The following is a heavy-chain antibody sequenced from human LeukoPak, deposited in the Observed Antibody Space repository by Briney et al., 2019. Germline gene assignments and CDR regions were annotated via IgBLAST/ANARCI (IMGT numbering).Heavy chain of an antibody. CDR3: AKGGGYMDV. CDR2: ISGSGGST. V-gene: IGHV3-23*01. Sequence: GGSLRLPCAASGFTVSSNYMSWVRQAPGKGLEWVSAISGSGGSTYYADSVKGRFTISRDNSKNTLYLQMNSLRAEDTAVYYCAKGGGYMDVWGKGTTVTVSS. J-gene: IGHJ6*03. CDR1: GFTVSSNY.